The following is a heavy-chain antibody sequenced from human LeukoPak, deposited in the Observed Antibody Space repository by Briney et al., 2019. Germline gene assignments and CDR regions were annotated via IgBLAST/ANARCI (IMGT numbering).Heavy chain of an antibody. D-gene: IGHD3-10*01. Sequence: TLSLTCPVSGGSISSGGYYWSWIRQHPGKGLEWIGYIYYSGSTYYNPSLKSRVSISIDTSKNQFSLKLSSVTAADTAVYYCARGGSTMVRGTQSYFDYWGQGTLVTVSS. CDR3: ARGGSTMVRGTQSYFDY. V-gene: IGHV4-31*03. J-gene: IGHJ4*02. CDR2: IYYSGST. CDR1: GGSISSGGYY.